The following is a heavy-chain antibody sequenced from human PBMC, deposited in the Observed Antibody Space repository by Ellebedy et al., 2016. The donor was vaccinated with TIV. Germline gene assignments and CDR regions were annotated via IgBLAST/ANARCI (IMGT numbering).Heavy chain of an antibody. CDR2: INYYGST. V-gene: IGHV4-39*01. Sequence: MPSETLSLTCTVSGGSITTTSHSWGWIHQPPGKGLEWIGSINYYGSTFANPSLKSRVTTSVEMSKNQFSLKLTSVTAADTAVYYCGRQLYSSEWPRYFDLWGRGTLVSVSS. CDR1: GGSITTTSHS. J-gene: IGHJ2*01. D-gene: IGHD6-19*01. CDR3: GRQLYSSEWPRYFDL.